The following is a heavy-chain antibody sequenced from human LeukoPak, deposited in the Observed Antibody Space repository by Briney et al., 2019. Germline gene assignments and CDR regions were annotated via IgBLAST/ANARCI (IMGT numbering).Heavy chain of an antibody. J-gene: IGHJ5*02. V-gene: IGHV3-23*01. CDR2: ISFSGGSV. CDR1: GFTFSSYA. D-gene: IGHD1-1*01. CDR3: AKSEKGTYDP. Sequence: GGSLRLSCAASGFTFSSYAMSWVRQAPGKGLEWVSAISFSGGSVYYADSVRGRFTISRDNSKNTLYLQMNSVRAEDTAVYYCAKSEKGTYDPWGQGTLVTVAS.